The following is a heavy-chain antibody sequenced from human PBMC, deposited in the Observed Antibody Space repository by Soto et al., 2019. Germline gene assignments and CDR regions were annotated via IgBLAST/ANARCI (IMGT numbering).Heavy chain of an antibody. V-gene: IGHV2-5*02. CDR2: IYWDDDK. D-gene: IGHD4-17*01. CDR1: GFSLSTSGVG. CDR3: AQNSDYRYFHCFDP. Sequence: SGPTLVNPTQTLTLTCTFSGFSLSTSGVGVGWIRQPPGKALEWLALIYWDDDKRYSPSLKSRLTITKDASKNQVVLTMTNMDPVDTATYYCAQNSDYRYFHCFDPWGQGTLVTVSS. J-gene: IGHJ5*02.